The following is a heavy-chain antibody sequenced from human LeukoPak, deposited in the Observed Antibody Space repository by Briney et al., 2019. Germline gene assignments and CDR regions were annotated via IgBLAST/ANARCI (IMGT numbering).Heavy chain of an antibody. CDR2: INPNSGGT. Sequence: ASVKVSWKASGYTFTGYYMHWVRQAPGQGLEWMGWINPNSGGTNYAQKFQGRVTMTRDTSISTAYMELRRLRSDDTAVYYCASIMRDIVVVPTAWGRRDFDYSGQGTLVPVSS. J-gene: IGHJ4*02. CDR3: ASIMRDIVVVPTAWGRRDFDY. D-gene: IGHD2-2*01. CDR1: GYTFTGYY. V-gene: IGHV1-2*02.